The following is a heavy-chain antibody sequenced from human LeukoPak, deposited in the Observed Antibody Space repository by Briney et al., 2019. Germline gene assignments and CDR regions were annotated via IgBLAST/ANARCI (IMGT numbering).Heavy chain of an antibody. CDR1: GGTFSSYA. CDR2: IIPIFGIA. CDR3: ARGYCSSTSCYGDY. J-gene: IGHJ4*02. V-gene: IGHV1-69*04. Sequence: GASVKVSCKASGGTFSSYAISWARQAPGQGLEWMGRIIPIFGIANYAQKFQGRVTITADKSTSTAYMELSSLRSEDTAVYYCARGYCSSTSCYGDYWGQGTLVTVSS. D-gene: IGHD2-2*01.